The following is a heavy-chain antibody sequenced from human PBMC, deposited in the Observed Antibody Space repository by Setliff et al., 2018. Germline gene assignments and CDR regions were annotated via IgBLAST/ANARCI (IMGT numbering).Heavy chain of an antibody. Sequence: SVKVSCKASGYSFTDYYMHWVRQAPGQGLEWMGGIMPVLRIANYAHNFQGRATITADKSTGTAYLEMTGLRSDDTAVYFCVRGPYQSPGSYWGQGTLVTVSS. CDR3: VRGPYQSPGSY. CDR1: GYSFTDYY. V-gene: IGHV1-69*10. J-gene: IGHJ4*02. CDR2: IMPVLRIA. D-gene: IGHD2-2*01.